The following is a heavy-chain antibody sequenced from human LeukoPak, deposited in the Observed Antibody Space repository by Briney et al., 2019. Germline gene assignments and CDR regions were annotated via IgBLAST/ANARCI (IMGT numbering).Heavy chain of an antibody. Sequence: GGSLRLSCAASGFTVSSNYMSWVRQAPGKGLEWVSVIYSGGSTYYADSVKGRFTISRDNSKNTLYLQMNSLRAEDTAVYYCARVDYDFWSGFLDYWGQGTLVTVSS. J-gene: IGHJ4*02. V-gene: IGHV3-66*02. CDR3: ARVDYDFWSGFLDY. D-gene: IGHD3-3*01. CDR1: GFTVSSNY. CDR2: IYSGGST.